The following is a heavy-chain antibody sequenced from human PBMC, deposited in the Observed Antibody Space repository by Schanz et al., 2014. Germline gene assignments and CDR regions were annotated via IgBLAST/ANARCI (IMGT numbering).Heavy chain of an antibody. Sequence: VQLLESGGGLVQPGGSLRLSCAASGFGFSSYSMHWVRQAPGKGLEWVAFINSDGTKRFYADSVKSRFTISRDNSRNTLYLQMNSLRAEDTAVYYCARDGYSVVVISPTESFDIWGQGTMVTVSP. V-gene: IGHV3-33*08. CDR2: INSDGTKR. J-gene: IGHJ3*02. CDR3: ARDGYSVVVISPTESFDI. D-gene: IGHD2-21*01. CDR1: GFGFSSYS.